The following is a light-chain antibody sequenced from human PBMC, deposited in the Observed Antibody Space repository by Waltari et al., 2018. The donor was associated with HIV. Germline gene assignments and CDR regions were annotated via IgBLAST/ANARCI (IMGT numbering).Light chain of an antibody. CDR3: CSFARSSTWV. V-gene: IGLV2-23*02. J-gene: IGLJ3*02. Sequence: QSALTQPASVSGSPGQSIPISCTGTSSHLGRYNLVSWYQQHPGKAPKLMVYEVNKRPSGISNRFSGSKSGNTASLTISGLQAEDEADYYCCSFARSSTWVFGGGTKLSVL. CDR1: SSHLGRYNL. CDR2: EVN.